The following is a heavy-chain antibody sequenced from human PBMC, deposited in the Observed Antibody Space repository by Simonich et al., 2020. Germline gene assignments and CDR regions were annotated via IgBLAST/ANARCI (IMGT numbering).Heavy chain of an antibody. CDR2: INHSGRN. CDR1: GGSFSGYY. CDR3: ARGKGWKNAFDI. Sequence: QVQLQQWGAGLLKPSETLSLTCAVYGGSFSGYYWSWIRQPPGKGLEWMGEINHSGRNNYNPSLKSRVTISVDTSKNQVSLKLSSVTAADTAVYYCARGKGWKNAFDIWGQGTMVTVSS. V-gene: IGHV4-34*01. D-gene: IGHD1-1*01. J-gene: IGHJ3*02.